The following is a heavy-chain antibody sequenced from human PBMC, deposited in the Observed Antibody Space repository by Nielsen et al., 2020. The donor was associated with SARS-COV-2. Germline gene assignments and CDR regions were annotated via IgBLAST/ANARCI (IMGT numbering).Heavy chain of an antibody. J-gene: IGHJ4*02. V-gene: IGHV1-8*01. CDR1: GYTFTSYD. CDR2: MNPNSGNT. Sequence: ASVKVSCKASGYTFTSYDINWVRQATGQGLEWMGWMNPNSGNTGYAQKFQGRVTMTRNTSISTAYMELSSLRSDDTAVYYCARSSSERGYCSGGSCYRLKYWGQGTLVTVSS. CDR3: ARSSSERGYCSGGSCYRLKY. D-gene: IGHD2-15*01.